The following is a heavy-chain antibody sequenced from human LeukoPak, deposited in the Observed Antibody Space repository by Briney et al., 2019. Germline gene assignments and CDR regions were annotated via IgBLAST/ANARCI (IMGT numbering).Heavy chain of an antibody. CDR1: GYTFTSYD. J-gene: IGHJ6*03. Sequence: ASVKVSCKASGYTFTSYDINWVRQATGQGLEWMGWMNPNSGNTGYAQEFQGRVTMTRNTSISTAYMELSSLRSEDTAVYYCARMMDYYYYMDVWGKGTTVTVSS. CDR2: MNPNSGNT. D-gene: IGHD3-16*01. V-gene: IGHV1-8*01. CDR3: ARMMDYYYYMDV.